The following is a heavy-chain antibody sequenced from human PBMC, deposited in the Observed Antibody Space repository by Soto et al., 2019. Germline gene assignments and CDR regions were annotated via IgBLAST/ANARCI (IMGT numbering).Heavy chain of an antibody. CDR1: GGSISSGDYY. Sequence: SETLSLTCTVSGGSISSGDYYWSWIRQPPGKGLEWIGYIYYSGSTYYNPSLKSRVTISVDTSKNQFSLKLSSVTAADTAVYYCARTPVQYCSSTSCYYYYGMDVWGQGTTVTVSS. CDR2: IYYSGST. J-gene: IGHJ6*02. D-gene: IGHD2-2*01. CDR3: ARTPVQYCSSTSCYYYYGMDV. V-gene: IGHV4-30-4*01.